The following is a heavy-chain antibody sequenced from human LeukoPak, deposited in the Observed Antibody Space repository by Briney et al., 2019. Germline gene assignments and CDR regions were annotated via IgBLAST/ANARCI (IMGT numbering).Heavy chain of an antibody. Sequence: GGSLRLSCAAYGFTFSSYEMNWVRQGPGKGLEWVSYIGTSGLTIYYADSVKGRFTISRDNANNSLYLQMNSVRAEDTAVYYCARASYSRSLYWGQGTLVIVSS. CDR2: IGTSGLTI. V-gene: IGHV3-48*03. D-gene: IGHD6-6*01. J-gene: IGHJ4*02. CDR1: GFTFSSYE. CDR3: ARASYSRSLY.